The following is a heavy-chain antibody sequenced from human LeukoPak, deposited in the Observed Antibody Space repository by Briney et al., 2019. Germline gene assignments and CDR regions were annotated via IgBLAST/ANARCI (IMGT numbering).Heavy chain of an antibody. CDR3: ARGPHNDARFDMDV. CDR2: LYHSGST. Sequence: PSETPSLTCTVSGDSISSYYWSWVRQSPGKGLEWIGCLYHSGSTKYNPSFESRVAISVDTSKNQLFLNLRSLTPADTAVYYCARGPHNDARFDMDVWGKGTTVTVSS. V-gene: IGHV4-59*01. D-gene: IGHD5-24*01. J-gene: IGHJ6*03. CDR1: GDSISSYY.